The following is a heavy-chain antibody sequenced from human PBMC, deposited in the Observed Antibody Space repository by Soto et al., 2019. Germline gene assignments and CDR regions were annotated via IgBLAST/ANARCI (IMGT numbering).Heavy chain of an antibody. CDR3: TRLGVYSSGYSIDY. J-gene: IGHJ4*02. D-gene: IGHD6-19*01. Sequence: EVQLVESGGGLVQPGGSLKLSCAASGFTFSGSAMHWVRQASGKGLEWVGRIRSKANSYATAYAASVKGRFTISRDDSKNTAYLQMNSLKTEDTAVYYCTRLGVYSSGYSIDYWGQGTLVTVSS. V-gene: IGHV3-73*02. CDR2: IRSKANSYAT. CDR1: GFTFSGSA.